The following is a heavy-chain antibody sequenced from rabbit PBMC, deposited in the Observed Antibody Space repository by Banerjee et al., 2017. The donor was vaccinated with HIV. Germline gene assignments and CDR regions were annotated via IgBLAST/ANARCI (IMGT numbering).Heavy chain of an antibody. CDR2: IYSGSGGRT. D-gene: IGHD4-1*01. J-gene: IGHJ4*01. V-gene: IGHV1S45*01. CDR1: GFDFSSNA. Sequence: QQQLEESGGGLVKPGGTLTLTCKASGFDFSSNAMCWVRQAPGKGLELIACIYSGSGGRTYYANWATGRFTVSKTSSTTVTLQMTSLTAADTATYFCGRDLAGVIGWNFGLWGPGTLVTVS. CDR3: GRDLAGVIGWNFGL.